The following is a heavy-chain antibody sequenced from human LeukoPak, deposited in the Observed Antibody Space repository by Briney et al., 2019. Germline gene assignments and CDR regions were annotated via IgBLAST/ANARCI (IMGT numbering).Heavy chain of an antibody. J-gene: IGHJ5*02. V-gene: IGHV3-23*01. CDR3: AKDYEFWSGYLDH. CDR1: GFTFGSYA. Sequence: GGSLRLSCAASGFTFGSYAMSWVRQAPGKGLEWVSSISGSGASTYYADSLKGRFTISRDNSHSTVYLQVNSLRVEDTAVYYCAKDYEFWSGYLDHWGQGTLVIVSS. CDR2: ISGSGAST. D-gene: IGHD3-3*01.